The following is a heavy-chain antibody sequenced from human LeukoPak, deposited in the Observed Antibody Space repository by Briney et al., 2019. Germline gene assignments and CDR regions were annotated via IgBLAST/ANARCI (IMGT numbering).Heavy chain of an antibody. V-gene: IGHV3-30*04. J-gene: IGHJ4*02. D-gene: IGHD3-22*01. CDR2: ISYDGSNK. Sequence: GGSLRLSCAASGFTSSIYALHWVRQAPGKGLEWVAVISYDGSNKYYADSVKGRFTISRDNSKNTLYLQMNSLRAEDTAVYYCARDPGYYDSSGYLGYYFDYWGQGTLVTVSS. CDR3: ARDPGYYDSSGYLGYYFDY. CDR1: GFTSSIYA.